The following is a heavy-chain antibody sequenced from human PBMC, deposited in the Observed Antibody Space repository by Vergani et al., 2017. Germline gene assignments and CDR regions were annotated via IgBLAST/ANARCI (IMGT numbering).Heavy chain of an antibody. V-gene: IGHV4-38-2*02. CDR1: GYSFSNY. D-gene: IGHD6-19*01. CDR2: IYHSGST. Sequence: VQLVQSGAEVKKPGESLKISCTGSGYSFSNYWGWIRQPPGKGLEWIGSIYHSGSTYYNPSLKSRVTISVDTSKNQFSLKLSSVTAADTAVYYCARAGYSSGWSLDYWGQGTLVTVSS. CDR3: ARAGYSSGWSLDY. J-gene: IGHJ4*02.